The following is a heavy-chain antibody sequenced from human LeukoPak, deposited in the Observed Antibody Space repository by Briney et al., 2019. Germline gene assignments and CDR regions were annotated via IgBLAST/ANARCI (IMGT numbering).Heavy chain of an antibody. CDR2: IYYSGST. CDR1: GGSISSGDYY. Sequence: SETLSLTCTVSGGSISSGDYYWSWIRQPPGKGLEWIGYIYYSGSTYYNPSLKSRVTISVDTSKNQFSLKLSSVTAADTAVYYCASHYYDSSGYYVDWFDPWGQGTLVTVSS. V-gene: IGHV4-30-4*01. CDR3: ASHYYDSSGYYVDWFDP. J-gene: IGHJ5*02. D-gene: IGHD3-22*01.